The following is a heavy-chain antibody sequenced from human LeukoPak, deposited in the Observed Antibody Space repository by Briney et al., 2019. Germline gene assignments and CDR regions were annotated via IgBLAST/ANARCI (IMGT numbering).Heavy chain of an antibody. Sequence: ASVTVSCTASGYTFTSYYMHWVRQAPGQGLEWMGIINPSGGSTSYAQKFQGRVTMTRDTSTSTVYMELSSLRSEDTAVYYCARPGGSSGYIAAFDIWGQGTMVTVSS. CDR2: INPSGGST. D-gene: IGHD3-22*01. J-gene: IGHJ3*02. CDR3: ARPGGSSGYIAAFDI. CDR1: GYTFTSYY. V-gene: IGHV1-46*01.